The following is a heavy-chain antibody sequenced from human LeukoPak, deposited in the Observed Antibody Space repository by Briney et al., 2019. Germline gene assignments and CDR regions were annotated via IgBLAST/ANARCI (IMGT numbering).Heavy chain of an antibody. J-gene: IGHJ4*02. Sequence: SQTLSPTCTVSGGSISSGGYYWSWIRQHPGKGLEWIGYIYYSGSTYYNPSLKSRVTISVDTSKNQFSLKLSSVTAADTAVYYCARDPGPYDSSGYFDYWGQGTLVTVSS. D-gene: IGHD3-22*01. CDR3: ARDPGPYDSSGYFDY. CDR2: IYYSGST. V-gene: IGHV4-31*03. CDR1: GGSISSGGYY.